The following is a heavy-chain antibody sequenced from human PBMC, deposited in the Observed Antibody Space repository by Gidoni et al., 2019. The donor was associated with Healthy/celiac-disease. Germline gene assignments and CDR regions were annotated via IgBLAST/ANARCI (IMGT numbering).Heavy chain of an antibody. D-gene: IGHD6-19*01. CDR1: GFTPSSYG. V-gene: IGHV3-30*18. J-gene: IGHJ4*02. CDR2: ISYDGSNK. CDR3: AKMTGEQWLAPDY. Sequence: QVQLVESGGVGVWPGRSLRPSCASSGFTPSSYGMHWVRQAPGKGLEWVAVISYDGSNKYYADSVKCRFPISSDNSKNTLYLQMNSLSAEDTAVYYCAKMTGEQWLAPDYWGQGTLVTVSS.